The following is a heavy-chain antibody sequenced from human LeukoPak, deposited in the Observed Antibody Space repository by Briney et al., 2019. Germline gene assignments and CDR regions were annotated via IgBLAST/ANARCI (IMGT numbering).Heavy chain of an antibody. D-gene: IGHD6-13*01. V-gene: IGHV3-48*04. CDR1: GFTFSSYS. CDR2: ISSSSSTI. Sequence: GGSLRLSCAASGFTFSSYSMNWVRQAPGKGLEWVSYISSSSSTIYYADSVKGRFTISRDNAKNSLYLQMNSLRAEDTAVYYCAREGIAAAEVALRHWGQGTLVTVSS. J-gene: IGHJ4*02. CDR3: AREGIAAAEVALRH.